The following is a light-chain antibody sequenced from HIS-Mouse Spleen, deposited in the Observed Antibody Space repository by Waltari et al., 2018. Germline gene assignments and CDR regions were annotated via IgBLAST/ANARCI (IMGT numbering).Light chain of an antibody. J-gene: IGLJ2*01. Sequence: QSALTQPPSASGSPGQSVTISCTGTSSYVGGYNYVSWYQQHPGKAPKLMIYEVSKRPSGVPDRFSGSKYGNTASLTVSGLQAEDEADYYCSSYAGSNNFVVFGGGTKLTVL. CDR1: SSYVGGYNY. V-gene: IGLV2-8*01. CDR2: EVS. CDR3: SSYAGSNNFVV.